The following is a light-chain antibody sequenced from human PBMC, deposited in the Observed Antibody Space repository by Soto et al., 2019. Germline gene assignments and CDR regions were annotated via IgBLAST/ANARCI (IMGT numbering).Light chain of an antibody. J-gene: IGLJ1*01. V-gene: IGLV2-14*01. CDR3: YSYTSSSTYV. Sequence: QSVLTQPASVSGSPGQSITISCTGTSSDVGAYNYVSRYQQHPAKVPKLMIYDVSNRPSGVSDRFSGSKSGNTASLTISGPQAEDEADYYCYSYTSSSTYVFGTGTKVTVL. CDR1: SSDVGAYNY. CDR2: DVS.